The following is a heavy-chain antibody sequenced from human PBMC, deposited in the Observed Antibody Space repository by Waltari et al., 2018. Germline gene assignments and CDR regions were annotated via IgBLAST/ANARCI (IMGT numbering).Heavy chain of an antibody. CDR3: ARTPHCSGGSCLDY. D-gene: IGHD2-15*01. Sequence: EVQLVQSGAEVKKPGESLKISCKGSGSSFSTYWINWVRQMPGQGLEWMGIIHPGESHIRYSPSFQGLVTFSADTSISTAYLQWDSLKASDTAMYYCARTPHCSGGSCLDYWGQGTLVTVSS. CDR1: GSSFSTYW. V-gene: IGHV5-51*01. CDR2: IHPGESHI. J-gene: IGHJ4*02.